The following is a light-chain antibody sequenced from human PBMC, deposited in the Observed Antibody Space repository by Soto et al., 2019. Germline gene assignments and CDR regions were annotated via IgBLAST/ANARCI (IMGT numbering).Light chain of an antibody. Sequence: VLTQPPSASGNPGQRVTISCSGSSSNIESNTVYWYQQLPGMAPRLLIHTNDRRPSGVPDRFSGSKSGTSASLAISGLQSEDEADYYCLAWDDSLNGNLFGTGTKVTVL. V-gene: IGLV1-44*01. CDR2: TND. CDR3: LAWDDSLNGNL. CDR1: SSNIESNT. J-gene: IGLJ1*01.